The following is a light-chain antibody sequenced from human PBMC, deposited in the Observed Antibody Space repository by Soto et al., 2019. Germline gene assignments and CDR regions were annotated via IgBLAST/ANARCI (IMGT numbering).Light chain of an antibody. V-gene: IGLV4-60*03. CDR1: SGHSSYI. Sequence: QPVLTQSSSASASLGSSVKLTCTLSSGHSSYIIAWHQQQPGKAPRYLMKLEGSGSYNKGSGVPDRFSGSSSGADRYLTISNLQSEDEADYYCETWGSNTRVFGTGTKVTVL. CDR2: LEGSGSY. J-gene: IGLJ1*01. CDR3: ETWGSNTRV.